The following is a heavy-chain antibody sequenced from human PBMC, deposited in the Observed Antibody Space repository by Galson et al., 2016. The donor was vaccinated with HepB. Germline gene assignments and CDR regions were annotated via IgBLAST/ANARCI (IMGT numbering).Heavy chain of an antibody. J-gene: IGHJ4*02. V-gene: IGHV3-72*01. CDR3: ARDGNHGWIFDN. CDR1: GFIFTDHF. D-gene: IGHD1-14*01. CDR2: IRNKGYSYGT. Sequence: SLRLSCAASGFIFTDHFMDWVRQAPGKGLERVGRIRNKGYSYGTEYAPSVKGRFTVSRDDSKNSVVLQMDSLKIEDTAVYYGARDGNHGWIFDNWGQGTLVTVSS.